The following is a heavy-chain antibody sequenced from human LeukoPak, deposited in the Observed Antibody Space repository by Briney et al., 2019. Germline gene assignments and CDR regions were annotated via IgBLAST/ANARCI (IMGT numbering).Heavy chain of an antibody. D-gene: IGHD5-12*01. CDR2: IYYSGST. CDR1: GGSISSSSYY. Sequence: PSETLSLTCTVSGGSISSSSYYWGWIRQPPGKGLEWIGSIYYSGSTYYNPSLKSRVTISVDTSKNQFSPKLSSVTAADTAVYYCARHFPIVATISYFDYWGQGTLVTVSS. J-gene: IGHJ4*02. V-gene: IGHV4-39*01. CDR3: ARHFPIVATISYFDY.